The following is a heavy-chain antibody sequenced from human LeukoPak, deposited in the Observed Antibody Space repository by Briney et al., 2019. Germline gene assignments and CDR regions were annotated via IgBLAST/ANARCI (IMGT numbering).Heavy chain of an antibody. CDR2: INPNSGGT. V-gene: IGHV1-2*02. CDR1: GYTFTDYY. J-gene: IGHJ3*02. D-gene: IGHD3-3*01. Sequence: ASVKVSCKASGYTFTDYYMHWVRQAPGQGLEWMGWINPNSGGTNHAQKFQGRVTMTRDTSISTAYMELSSLRSEDTAVYYCARDPTYYDFWSGYYGSAFDIWGQGTMVTVSS. CDR3: ARDPTYYDFWSGYYGSAFDI.